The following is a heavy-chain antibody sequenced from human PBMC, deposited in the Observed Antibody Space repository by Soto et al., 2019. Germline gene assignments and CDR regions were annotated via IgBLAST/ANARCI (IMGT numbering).Heavy chain of an antibody. CDR3: ATLSSSARTPHY. V-gene: IGHV1-3*01. CDR2: INAGNGNT. D-gene: IGHD6-13*01. J-gene: IGHJ4*02. CDR1: GYTFTSYA. Sequence: ASVKVSCKASGYTFTSYAMHWVRQAPGQRLEWMGWINAGNGNTKYSQKFQGRVTITRDTSASTAYMELNSLRAEDTAVYYCATLSSSARTPHYWGQGTLVTVSS.